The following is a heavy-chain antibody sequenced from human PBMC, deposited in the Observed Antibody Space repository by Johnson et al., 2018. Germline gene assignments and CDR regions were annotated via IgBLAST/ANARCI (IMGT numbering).Heavy chain of an antibody. Sequence: QVQLVQSGGGVVQPGRSLRVSCAASGFTFSNSGMHWVRQAAGKGLEWLAFISYDGSNKDYADSVKGRFTISRNKTKNTLYLQMNSLRAEDTAVYFCAKGSDYNCDFEKCYSVMDVWGTGTTVIVSS. CDR1: GFTFSNSG. V-gene: IGHV3-30*18. J-gene: IGHJ6*03. D-gene: IGHD1-1*01. CDR2: ISYDGSNK. CDR3: AKGSDYNCDFEKCYSVMDV.